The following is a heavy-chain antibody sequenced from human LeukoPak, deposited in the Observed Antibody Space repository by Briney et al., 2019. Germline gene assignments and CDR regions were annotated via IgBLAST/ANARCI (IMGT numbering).Heavy chain of an antibody. D-gene: IGHD3-10*01. CDR3: AKLSYYYGSGSYHPFDY. J-gene: IGHJ4*02. CDR2: IRYDGSNK. CDR1: GFTFSSYG. Sequence: PGGSLRLSYAASGFTFSSYGMHWVRQAPGKGLEWVAFIRYDGSNKYYADSVKGRFTISRDNSKNTLYLQMNSLRAEDTAVYYCAKLSYYYGSGSYHPFDYWGQGTLVTVSS. V-gene: IGHV3-30*02.